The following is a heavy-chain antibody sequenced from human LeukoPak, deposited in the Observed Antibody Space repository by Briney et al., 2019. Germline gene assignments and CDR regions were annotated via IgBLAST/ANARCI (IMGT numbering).Heavy chain of an antibody. CDR1: GFTFSDYN. CDR3: ARSTYYYYYMDV. J-gene: IGHJ6*03. Sequence: GGSLRLSCAASGFTFSDYNMRWIRQAPGKGLEWVSSISRSGSTKYYADSVKGRFTISRDNAKNSLYLQMNSLRAEDTAVYYCARSTYYYYYMDVWGKGTTVTISS. D-gene: IGHD5/OR15-5a*01. V-gene: IGHV3-11*01. CDR2: ISRSGSTK.